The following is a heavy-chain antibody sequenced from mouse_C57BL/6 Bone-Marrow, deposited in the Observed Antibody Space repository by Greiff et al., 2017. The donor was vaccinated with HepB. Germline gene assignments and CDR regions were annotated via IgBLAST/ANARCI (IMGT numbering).Heavy chain of an antibody. Sequence: QVHVKQSGPGLVQPSQRLSITCTVSGFSLTSYGVHWVRQSPGKGLEWLGVIWSGGSTDYNAAFISRLSISKDNSKSQVFFKMNSLQADDTAIYYCASPIYYYGGMDYWGQGTSVTVSS. CDR2: IWSGGST. D-gene: IGHD1-1*01. CDR3: ASPIYYYGGMDY. V-gene: IGHV2-2*01. J-gene: IGHJ4*01. CDR1: GFSLTSYG.